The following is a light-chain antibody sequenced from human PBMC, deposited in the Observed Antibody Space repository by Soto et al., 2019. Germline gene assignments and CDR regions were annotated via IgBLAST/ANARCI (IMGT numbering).Light chain of an antibody. V-gene: IGKV1-27*01. CDR3: QGYNSAPIT. J-gene: IGKJ5*01. CDR2: AAS. Sequence: IQLTQSPSSLSASVGDRVTITCRASQGISNYLAWYQQKPGKVPKLLISAASTLQSGVPSRFSGSGSGTDFTLTISSLQPEDVATYYCQGYNSAPITFGQGTRLEIK. CDR1: QGISNY.